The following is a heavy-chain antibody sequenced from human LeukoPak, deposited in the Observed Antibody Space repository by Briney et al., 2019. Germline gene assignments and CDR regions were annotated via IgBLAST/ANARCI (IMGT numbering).Heavy chain of an antibody. CDR1: GFTFSSYA. CDR3: ARAAMVRGVDYFDY. J-gene: IGHJ4*02. CDR2: ISDSGSGS. D-gene: IGHD3-10*01. Sequence: GGSLRLSCAASGFTFSSYAMSWVRQGPGKGLEWVSTISDSGSGSYYVDSVKGRFTISRDNSKNTLYLRMNSLRAEDTAVYFCARAAMVRGVDYFDYWGQGTLVTVSS. V-gene: IGHV3-23*01.